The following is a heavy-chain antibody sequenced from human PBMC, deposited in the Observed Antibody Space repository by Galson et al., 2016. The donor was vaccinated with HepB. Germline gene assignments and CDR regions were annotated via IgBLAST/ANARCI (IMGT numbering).Heavy chain of an antibody. CDR2: VRWKNGGI. J-gene: IGHJ4*02. D-gene: IGHD6-13*01. Sequence: SLRLSCAASGFTFANYGMHWVRQVPGKGLEWVSGVRWKNGGIAYEDSVTGRFTISRDKDKKSLYLQLHILRVETKAMYYCAKGGHSSSWYLGIIDSWGQGIQVTVSS. V-gene: IGHV3-9*01. CDR1: GFTFANYG. CDR3: AKGGHSSSWYLGIIDS.